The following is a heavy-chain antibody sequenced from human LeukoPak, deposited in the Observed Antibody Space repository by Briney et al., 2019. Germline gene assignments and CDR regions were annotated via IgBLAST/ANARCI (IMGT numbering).Heavy chain of an antibody. CDR1: GGSISSYY. D-gene: IGHD3-3*01. CDR3: ARAADDYDFWSGYYSIDY. Sequence: PSETLSLTCTVSGGSISSYYWSWIRQPPGKGLEWIGYIYYSGSTNYNPSLKSRVTMSVDTSKNQFSLKLSSETAADTAVYYCARAADDYDFWSGYYSIDYWGQGTLVTVSS. V-gene: IGHV4-59*01. CDR2: IYYSGST. J-gene: IGHJ4*02.